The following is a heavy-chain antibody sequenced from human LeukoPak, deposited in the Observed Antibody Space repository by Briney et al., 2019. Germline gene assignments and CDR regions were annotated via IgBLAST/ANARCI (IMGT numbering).Heavy chain of an antibody. D-gene: IGHD2-15*01. J-gene: IGHJ4*02. CDR2: IIPIRGIA. CDR1: GGTFSSYA. V-gene: IGHV1-69*04. Sequence: ASVKVSCKGSGGTFSSYAMSGVRQARGQGVEWMGRIIPIRGIANYAQQFQGRVTITADKSTSTAYMELSSLRSEDTAVYYCASGYCSGGSCYEYFDYWGQGTLVTVSS. CDR3: ASGYCSGGSCYEYFDY.